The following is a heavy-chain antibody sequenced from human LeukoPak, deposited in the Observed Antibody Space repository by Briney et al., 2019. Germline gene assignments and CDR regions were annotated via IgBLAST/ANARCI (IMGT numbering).Heavy chain of an antibody. J-gene: IGHJ4*02. CDR1: GFTFSSYS. V-gene: IGHV3-21*01. Sequence: GGSLRLSCAASGFTFSSYSMNWVRQAPGKGLEWVSSISSSSSYIYYADSVKGRFTISRDNAKNSLYLQMNSLRAEDMAVYYCARDYDFWSSFPDYWGQGTLVTVSS. D-gene: IGHD3-3*01. CDR2: ISSSSSYI. CDR3: ARDYDFWSSFPDY.